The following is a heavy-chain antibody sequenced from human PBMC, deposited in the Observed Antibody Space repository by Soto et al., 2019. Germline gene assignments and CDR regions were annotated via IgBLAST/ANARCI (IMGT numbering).Heavy chain of an antibody. V-gene: IGHV4-59*01. D-gene: IGHD2-15*01. CDR1: GGSISSYY. J-gene: IGHJ6*02. CDR2: IYYSGST. Sequence: SETLSLTCTVSGGSISSYYWSWIRQPPGKGLEWIGYIYYSGSTNYNPSLKSRVTISVDTSKNQLSLKLSSVTAADTAVYYCAREPPLIFGMDVWGQGTTVTVSS. CDR3: AREPPLIFGMDV.